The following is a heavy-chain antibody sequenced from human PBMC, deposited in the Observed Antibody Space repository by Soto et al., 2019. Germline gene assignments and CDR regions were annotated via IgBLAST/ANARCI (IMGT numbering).Heavy chain of an antibody. J-gene: IGHJ4*02. CDR3: ARTPRGGEYYFDY. V-gene: IGHV2-70*11. Sequence: ESPATPMKXTRTLTMTCTFPGFSLSSSGVCVSWIRQPPGKALEWLARIDWDDDEYYSTSLKTRLTISKDTSKNQVVLTMTNMDPVDTSTYYCARTPRGGEYYFDYWGQGTLVTVS. CDR2: IDWDDDE. CDR1: GFSLSSSGVC.